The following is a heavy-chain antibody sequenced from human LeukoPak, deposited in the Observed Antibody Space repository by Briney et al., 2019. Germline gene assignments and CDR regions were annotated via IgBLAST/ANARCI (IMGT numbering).Heavy chain of an antibody. J-gene: IGHJ4*02. CDR3: ARGPNLLRYFDCFPDY. CDR1: GGSFSGYY. CDR2: INHSGST. D-gene: IGHD3-9*01. V-gene: IGHV4-34*01. Sequence: SETLSLTCAVYGGSFSGYYWSWIRQPPGKGLEWIGEINHSGSTNYNPSLKRRVTISVDTSKNQFSLKLSSVTAADTAVYYCARGPNLLRYFDCFPDYWGQGTLVNVSS.